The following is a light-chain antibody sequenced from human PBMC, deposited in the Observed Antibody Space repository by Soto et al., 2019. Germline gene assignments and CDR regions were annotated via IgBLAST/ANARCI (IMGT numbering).Light chain of an antibody. CDR1: SSDVGHSNH. Sequence: QSALTQPASVSGSPGQSITISCTGSSSDVGHSNHVSWYQQHPGKAPKLIIYGVTNRPSGISNRFSGSKSGSTASLTISGLQPEDEADYYCNSYTISTTYVFGTGTKLIVL. J-gene: IGLJ1*01. CDR2: GVT. V-gene: IGLV2-14*03. CDR3: NSYTISTTYV.